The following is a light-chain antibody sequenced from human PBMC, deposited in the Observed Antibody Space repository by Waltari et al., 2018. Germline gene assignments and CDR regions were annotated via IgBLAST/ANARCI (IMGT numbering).Light chain of an antibody. J-gene: IGLJ1*01. CDR1: SPNIGAGFR. CDR3: QSYDTSDLFV. Sequence: QSVLTQPPSVSGAPGQRIPISCTGTSPNIGAGFRVHWYRQFPGTAPKVVIYDNTDRPSGVPDRFSGSKSGTSASLAISGLQAEDEAEYYCQSYDTSDLFVFGSGTQVTV. V-gene: IGLV1-40*01. CDR2: DNT.